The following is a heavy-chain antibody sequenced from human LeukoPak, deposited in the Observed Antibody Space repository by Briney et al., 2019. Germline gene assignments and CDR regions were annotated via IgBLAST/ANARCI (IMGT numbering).Heavy chain of an antibody. CDR3: ARAGVVRYVAWLINYYMDV. D-gene: IGHD3-9*01. V-gene: IGHV3-64*01. J-gene: IGHJ6*03. CDR2: ISGNGGST. CDR1: GFTFTNHA. Sequence: PGGSLRLSCAASGFTFTNHAMQWVRQAPGKGLEYVSAISGNGGSTYYANSVKGRFTISRDNSKNTAYLQMGSLRPEDMAVYYCARAGVVRYVAWLINYYMDVWGKGTTVTVSS.